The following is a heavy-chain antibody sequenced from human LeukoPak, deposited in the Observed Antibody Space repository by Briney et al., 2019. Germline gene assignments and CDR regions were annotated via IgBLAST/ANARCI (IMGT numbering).Heavy chain of an antibody. CDR3: ARGESSSWSPYYYYYGMDV. CDR1: GGSFSGYY. CDR2: INHGGST. J-gene: IGHJ6*04. Sequence: SETLSLTCAVYGGSFSGYYWSWIRQPPGKGLEWIGEINHGGSTNYNPSLKSRVTISVDTSKNQFSLKLSSVTAADTAVYYCARGESSSWSPYYYYYGMDVWGKGTTVTVSS. D-gene: IGHD6-13*01. V-gene: IGHV4-34*01.